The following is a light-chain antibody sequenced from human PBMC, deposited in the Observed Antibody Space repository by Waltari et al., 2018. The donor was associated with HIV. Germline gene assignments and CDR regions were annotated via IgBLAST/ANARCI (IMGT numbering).Light chain of an antibody. CDR1: SSNIGRNY. J-gene: IGLJ1*01. V-gene: IGLV1-47*01. CDR2: RNN. CDR3: ATWNDSLSGYV. Sequence: QSVLTQPPSASGTPGQRVTISCSGSSSNIGRNYVYWYQQLPGTAPKLLIYRNNRRPAGVPDRFSGSRSGTSASLAISGLRAEEEADYYCATWNDSLSGYVFGTGTKVTV.